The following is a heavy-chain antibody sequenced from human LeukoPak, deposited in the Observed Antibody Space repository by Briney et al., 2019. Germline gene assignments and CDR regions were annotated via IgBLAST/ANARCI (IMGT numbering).Heavy chain of an antibody. J-gene: IGHJ4*02. CDR1: GFTFSSYS. V-gene: IGHV3-23*01. CDR2: ISGSGGST. D-gene: IGHD2-15*01. Sequence: GGSLRLSCAASGFTFSSYSMNWVRQAPGKGLEWVSAISGSGGSTYYADSVKGRFTISRDNSKNTLYLQMNSLRAEDTAVYYCAKDLEPEDIVVVVAANLGYDYWGQGTLVTVSS. CDR3: AKDLEPEDIVVVVAANLGYDY.